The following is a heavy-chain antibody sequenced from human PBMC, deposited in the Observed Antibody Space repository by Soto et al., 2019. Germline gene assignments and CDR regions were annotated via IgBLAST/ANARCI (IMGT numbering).Heavy chain of an antibody. CDR3: TRAPMYYDKYHGMDV. CDR1: GVSVNSNTGA. D-gene: IGHD3-16*01. J-gene: IGHJ6*02. CDR2: TYSRSKWYY. V-gene: IGHV6-1*01. Sequence: SQTLSLTCVISGVSVNSNTGAWNWIRQSPSRGLEWLGRTYSRSKWYYNYASSVRGRIRVTPDTSKNQFSLQLTSVSPEDTAVYYCTRAPMYYDKYHGMDVWGRGTTVTVSS.